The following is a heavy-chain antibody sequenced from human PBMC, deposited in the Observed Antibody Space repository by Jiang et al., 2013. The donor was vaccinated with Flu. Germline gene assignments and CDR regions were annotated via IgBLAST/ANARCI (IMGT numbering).Heavy chain of an antibody. V-gene: IGHV4-59*01. J-gene: IGHJ3*02. CDR3: AGRVTTKAKDAFDI. CDR2: IYYSGST. Sequence: GPGLVKPSETLSLTCTVSGGPISSYYWSWIRQPPGKGLEWIGYIYYSGSTNYNPSLKSRVTISVDTSKNQFSLKLSSVTAADTAVYYCAGRVTTKAKDAFDIVGPRDNGHRLF. CDR1: GGPISSYY. D-gene: IGHD4-17*01.